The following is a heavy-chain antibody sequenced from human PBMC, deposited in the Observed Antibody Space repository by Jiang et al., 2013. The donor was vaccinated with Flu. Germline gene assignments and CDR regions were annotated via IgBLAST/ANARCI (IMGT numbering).Heavy chain of an antibody. Sequence: GAEVKKPGSSVKVSCKASGGTFSSYGISWVRQAPGQGLEWMGGIIPTFGTTKYAQKFQGRVTITADESTNTAYMELSSLRSEDTAVYYCARADPRTAGSYYAYFFDYWGQGTLVTVSS. CDR3: ARADPRTAGSYYAYFFDY. CDR1: GGTFSSYG. J-gene: IGHJ4*02. V-gene: IGHV1-69*01. D-gene: IGHD3-10*01. CDR2: IIPTFGTT.